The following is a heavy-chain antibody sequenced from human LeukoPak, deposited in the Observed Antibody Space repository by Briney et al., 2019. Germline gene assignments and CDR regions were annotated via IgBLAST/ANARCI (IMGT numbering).Heavy chain of an antibody. CDR1: GFTFSSYW. Sequence: GGSLRLSCAASGFTFSSYWMTWVRQAPGKGLEWVANIKPDGSVKSYVDSVRGRFTISRDNAKNSLYLQMNSLRAEDTAVYYCARSLTGVTSYWGQGTLVTVSS. J-gene: IGHJ4*02. CDR3: ARSLTGVTSY. CDR2: IKPDGSVK. V-gene: IGHV3-7*01. D-gene: IGHD7-27*01.